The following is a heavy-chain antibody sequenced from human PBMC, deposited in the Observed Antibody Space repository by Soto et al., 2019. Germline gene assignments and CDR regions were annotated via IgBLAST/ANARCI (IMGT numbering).Heavy chain of an antibody. CDR1: GGTFSSYA. V-gene: IGHV1-69*01. CDR2: IIPIFGTA. J-gene: IGHJ6*02. Sequence: QVQLVQSGAEVKKPGSSVKVSCKAPGGTFSSYAISWVRPAPGQGLEWMGGIIPIFGTAKYAQKFQGRVTITADESTSTGYMELSSLRSEDTAVHYCARSQGGSSSLDIYYYYYYGMDVWGQGTTVTVSS. CDR3: ARSQGGSSSLDIYYYYYYGMDV. D-gene: IGHD2-15*01.